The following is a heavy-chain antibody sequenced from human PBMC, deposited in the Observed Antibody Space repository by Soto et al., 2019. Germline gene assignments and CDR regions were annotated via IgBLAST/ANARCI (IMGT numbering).Heavy chain of an antibody. CDR3: ARGSGNYLYYFDY. CDR1: GYTFTSYG. CDR2: INASSGGT. D-gene: IGHD1-26*01. J-gene: IGHJ4*02. Sequence: ASVKVSCKASGYTFTSYGISWVRPAPGQGPEWIGWINASSGGTKYAQKFQGWVTMTRDTSISTAYMELSRLRSDDTAVYYCARGSGNYLYYFDYWGQGTLVTVSS. V-gene: IGHV1-2*04.